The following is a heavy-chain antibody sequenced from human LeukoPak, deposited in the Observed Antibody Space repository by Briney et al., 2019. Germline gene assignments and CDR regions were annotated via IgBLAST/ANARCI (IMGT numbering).Heavy chain of an antibody. CDR2: ISSRSSYI. D-gene: IGHD2-15*01. V-gene: IGHV3-21*01. CDR1: GFTFSSYS. Sequence: GGSLRLSCAASGFTFSSYSMNWVRQAPGKGLEWVSSISSRSSYIYYADSVKGRFTISRDNAKNSLYLQMNSLRAEDTAVYYCARDIASCTGGTCYNIRFDPWGQGTLVTVSS. CDR3: ARDIASCTGGTCYNIRFDP. J-gene: IGHJ5*02.